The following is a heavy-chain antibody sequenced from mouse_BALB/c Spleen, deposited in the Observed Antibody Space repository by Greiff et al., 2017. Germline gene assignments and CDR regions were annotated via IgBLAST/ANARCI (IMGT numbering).Heavy chain of an antibody. CDR2: ISSGSSTI. J-gene: IGHJ4*01. V-gene: IGHV5-17*02. CDR1: GFTFSSFG. Sequence: EVQGVESGGGLVQPGGSRKLSCAASGFTFSSFGMHWVRQAPEKGLEWVAYISSGSSTIYYADTVKGRFTISRDNPKNTLFLQMTSLRSEDTAMYYCARSYYDLHAMDYWGQGTSVTVSS. CDR3: ARSYYDLHAMDY. D-gene: IGHD2-4*01.